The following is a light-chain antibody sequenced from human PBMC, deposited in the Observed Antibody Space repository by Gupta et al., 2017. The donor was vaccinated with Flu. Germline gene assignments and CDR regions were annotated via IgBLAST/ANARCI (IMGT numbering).Light chain of an antibody. CDR2: GAS. Sequence: EIVLTQSPGPLSLSPGERATLSCRASQSVSGSYLTWYQQKPGQAPRVLIYGASSRATGIPDRFSGSGSGTDFTLTISRLEPEDFAVYYCQQYGSSPYTFGQGTKLEIK. V-gene: IGKV3-20*01. CDR1: QSVSGSY. CDR3: QQYGSSPYT. J-gene: IGKJ2*01.